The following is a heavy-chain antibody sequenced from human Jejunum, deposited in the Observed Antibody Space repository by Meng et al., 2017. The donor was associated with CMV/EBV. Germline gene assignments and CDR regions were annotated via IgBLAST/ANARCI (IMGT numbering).Heavy chain of an antibody. CDR1: TFTFNSYG. D-gene: IGHD6-19*01. V-gene: IGHV3-7*01. CDR3: TGGLAADY. CDR2: IRQAGGAK. Sequence: LPCTASTFTFNSYGMNWVRQARGKGLEWVANIRQAGGAKYFADSVKGRFPISRDNARASRYLQMNSLRVEDTAVYYCTGGLAADYWGQGTLVTVSS. J-gene: IGHJ4*02.